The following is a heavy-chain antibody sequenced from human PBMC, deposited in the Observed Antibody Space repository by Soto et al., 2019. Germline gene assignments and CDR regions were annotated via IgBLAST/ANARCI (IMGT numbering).Heavy chain of an antibody. CDR1: GFTFSSYA. CDR2: ISYDGSNK. Sequence: GGSLRLSCAASGFTFSSYAMHWVRQAPGKGLEWVAVISYDGSNKYYADSVKGRFTISRDNSKNTLYLQMNSLRAEDTAVYYCARAHPMVRGAQYWGQGTLVTVSS. CDR3: ARAHPMVRGAQY. V-gene: IGHV3-30-3*01. J-gene: IGHJ4*02. D-gene: IGHD3-10*01.